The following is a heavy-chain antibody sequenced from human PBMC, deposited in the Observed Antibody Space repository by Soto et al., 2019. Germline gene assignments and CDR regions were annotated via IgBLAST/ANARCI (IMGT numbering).Heavy chain of an antibody. D-gene: IGHD3-3*01. CDR2: MNPNSGNT. Sequence: ASVKVSCKASGYTFTSYDINWVRQATGQGLEWMGWMNPNSGNTGYAQKFQGRVTMTRNTSISTAYTELSSLRSEDTAVYYCARCHSDRRITIFGVVITEYYFDYWGQGTLVTVSS. V-gene: IGHV1-8*01. CDR1: GYTFTSYD. CDR3: ARCHSDRRITIFGVVITEYYFDY. J-gene: IGHJ4*02.